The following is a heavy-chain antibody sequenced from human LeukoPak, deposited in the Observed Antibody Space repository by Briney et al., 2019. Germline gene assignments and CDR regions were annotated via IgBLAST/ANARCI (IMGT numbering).Heavy chain of an antibody. CDR2: IIPIFGTA. D-gene: IGHD3-22*01. V-gene: IGHV1-69*13. CDR1: GGTFSSYA. Sequence: SVKVSCKASGGTFSSYAISWVRQAPGQGLEWMGGIIPIFGTANYAQKFQGRVTITADESTSTAYMELSSLRSEDTAVHYCARHTNYDSSGYPFQHWGQGTLVTVSS. J-gene: IGHJ1*01. CDR3: ARHTNYDSSGYPFQH.